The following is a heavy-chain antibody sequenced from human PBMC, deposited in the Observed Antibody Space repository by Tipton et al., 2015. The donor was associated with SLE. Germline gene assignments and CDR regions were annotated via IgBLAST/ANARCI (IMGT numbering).Heavy chain of an antibody. V-gene: IGHV3-21*01. D-gene: IGHD6-13*01. CDR1: GFTFSSYS. J-gene: IGHJ4*02. CDR3: ARDLGSWYYLGY. Sequence: SLRLSCAASGFTFSSYSMNWVRQAPGKGLEWVSSISSSSSYIYYADSVKGRFTISRDNAKNSLYLQMNSLRAEDTAVYYCARDLGSWYYLGYRGQGTLVTVSS. CDR2: ISSSSSYI.